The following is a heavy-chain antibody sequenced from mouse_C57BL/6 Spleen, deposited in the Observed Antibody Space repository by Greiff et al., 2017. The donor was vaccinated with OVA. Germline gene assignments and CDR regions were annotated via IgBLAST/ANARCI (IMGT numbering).Heavy chain of an antibody. Sequence: EVKLVESGGGLVKPGGSLKLSCAASGFTFRDYGMHWVRQAPEKGLEWVAYISSGSSTLYYADTVKGRFPIFRDNAKNTLFRRMTSLRSEDTSMYYCVRGADSSCYPYYAMDYWGQGTSVTVSS. CDR2: ISSGSSTL. CDR1: GFTFRDYG. J-gene: IGHJ4*01. D-gene: IGHD3-2*02. V-gene: IGHV5-17*01. CDR3: VRGADSSCYPYYAMDY.